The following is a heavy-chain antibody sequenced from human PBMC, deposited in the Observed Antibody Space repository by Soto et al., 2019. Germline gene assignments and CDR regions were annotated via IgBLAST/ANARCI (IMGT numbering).Heavy chain of an antibody. J-gene: IGHJ4*02. Sequence: SETLSLTCSVSGGSISRGGYDWSWIRQHPGRGLEWIGYIYYSGNTYYNPSLKSRVTVSVDTSKNQFSLKPSAVTAADTAVYYCARGRVGATTDYFDYWGQGTLGTV. V-gene: IGHV4-31*03. CDR2: IYYSGNT. CDR1: GGSISRGGYD. CDR3: ARGRVGATTDYFDY. D-gene: IGHD1-26*01.